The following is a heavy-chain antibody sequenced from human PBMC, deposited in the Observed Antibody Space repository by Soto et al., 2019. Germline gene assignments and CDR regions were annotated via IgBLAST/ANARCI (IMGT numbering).Heavy chain of an antibody. CDR1: GGSISSGGYY. Sequence: PSETLSLTCTVSGGSISSGGYYWSWIRQHPGKGLEWIGYIYYSGSTYYNPSLKSRVTISVDTSKNQFSLKLSSVTAADTAVYYCAREKATRYDFWSGQGWFDPWGQGTLVTVS. D-gene: IGHD3-3*01. CDR2: IYYSGST. V-gene: IGHV4-31*03. CDR3: AREKATRYDFWSGQGWFDP. J-gene: IGHJ5*02.